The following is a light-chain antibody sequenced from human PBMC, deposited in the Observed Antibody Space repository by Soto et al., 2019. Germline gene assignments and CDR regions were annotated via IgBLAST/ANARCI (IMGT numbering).Light chain of an antibody. CDR2: AAS. J-gene: IGKJ2*01. Sequence: DIQLTQSPSFVSASVGDRVTITCRASQGISSYLAWYQQKPGKAPTLLIYAASTLQSGVPSRFSGSGSGTEFTLTISSLQPEDFATYYCQQFNSYPYTFGQGTKLEIK. CDR1: QGISSY. V-gene: IGKV1-9*01. CDR3: QQFNSYPYT.